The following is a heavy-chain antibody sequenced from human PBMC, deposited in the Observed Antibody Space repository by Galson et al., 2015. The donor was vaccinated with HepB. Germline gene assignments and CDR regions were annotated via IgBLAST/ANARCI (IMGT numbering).Heavy chain of an antibody. J-gene: IGHJ5*02. CDR3: AREGDPSSSGWFDP. D-gene: IGHD6-6*01. Sequence: SVKVSCKASGYSFTDFYMHWVRQAPGQGLEWMGIIYPSGGSPTYAQKFQGRVTMTRDTSTSTVYMELTSLRSEDTAIYYCAREGDPSSSGWFDPWGQGTLVTVSS. V-gene: IGHV1-46*01. CDR1: GYSFTDFY. CDR2: IYPSGGSP.